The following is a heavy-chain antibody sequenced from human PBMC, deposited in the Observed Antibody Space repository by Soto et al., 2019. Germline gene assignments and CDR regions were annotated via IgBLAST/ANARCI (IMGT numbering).Heavy chain of an antibody. J-gene: IGHJ6*02. CDR2: MNPNSGNT. D-gene: IGHD3-16*01. Sequence: QVQLVQSGAEVKKPGASVKVSCKASGYTFTSYDINWVRQATGQGLEWMGWMNPNSGNTGYAQKCXXRVTKTSNTSLRTAYMGLSSLRSEDTAVYYGAREGVRGMDVWGQGTTVTVSS. CDR3: AREGVRGMDV. CDR1: GYTFTSYD. V-gene: IGHV1-8*01.